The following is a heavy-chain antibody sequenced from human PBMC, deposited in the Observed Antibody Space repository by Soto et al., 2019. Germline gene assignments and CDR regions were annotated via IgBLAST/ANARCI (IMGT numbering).Heavy chain of an antibody. CDR1: GYTFANYG. CDR3: ARDGHYYDSSGQAY. CDR2: IRAYNGNT. V-gene: IGHV1-18*01. Sequence: QVQLVQSGAEVKKPGDTMNVSCKASGYTFANYGINWVRQAPGQGLEWMGWIRAYNGNTNYAQKLQGRVTMTTDTSTSTAYMELRSLRSDDTAVYYCARDGHYYDSSGQAYWGQGTLVTVSS. D-gene: IGHD3-22*01. J-gene: IGHJ4*02.